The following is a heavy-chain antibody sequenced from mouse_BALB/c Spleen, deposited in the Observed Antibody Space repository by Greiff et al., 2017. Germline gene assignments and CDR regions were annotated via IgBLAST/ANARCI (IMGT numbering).Heavy chain of an antibody. CDR2: IYTGDGDT. Sequence: VQLQQSGAELVRPGASVKLSCKASGYTFTSYWMQWVQQRPGQGLEWIGAIYTGDGDTRYTQKFKGKATLTADKSSSTAYMQLSSLASEDSAVYYCARGYDESFDVWGEGTPVTVSS. D-gene: IGHD2-3*01. CDR3: ARGYDESFDV. J-gene: IGHJ1*01. V-gene: IGHV1-87*01. CDR1: GYTFTSYW.